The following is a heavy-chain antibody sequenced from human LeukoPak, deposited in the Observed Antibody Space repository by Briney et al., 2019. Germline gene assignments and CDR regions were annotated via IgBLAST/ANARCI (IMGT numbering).Heavy chain of an antibody. D-gene: IGHD2-15*01. CDR1: GYSISSGYY. CDR2: IYHSGST. V-gene: IGHV4-38-2*02. J-gene: IGHJ5*02. Sequence: SETLSLTCAVSGYSISSGYYWGWIRQPPGKGLEWIGSIYHSGSTYYNPSLKSRVTISVDTSKNQFSLKLSSVTAADTAVYYCARDRSGYCSGGSCYWFDPWGQGTLVTVSS. CDR3: ARDRSGYCSGGSCYWFDP.